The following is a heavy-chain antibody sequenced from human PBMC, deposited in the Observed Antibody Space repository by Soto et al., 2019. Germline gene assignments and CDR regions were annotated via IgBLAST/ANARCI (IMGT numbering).Heavy chain of an antibody. CDR2: ISSSSSYI. CDR1: GFTFSSYS. CDR3: ATTSDPEIAAAGTLDY. Sequence: PGGFLRLSCAASGFTFSSYSMNWVRQAPGKGLEWVSSISSSSSYIYYADSVKGRFTISRDNAKNSLYLQMNSLRAEDTAVYYCATTSDPEIAAAGTLDYWGQGTLVTVSS. J-gene: IGHJ4*02. V-gene: IGHV3-21*01. D-gene: IGHD6-13*01.